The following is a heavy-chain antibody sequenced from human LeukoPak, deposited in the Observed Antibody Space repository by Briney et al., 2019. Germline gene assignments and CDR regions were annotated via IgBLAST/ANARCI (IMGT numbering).Heavy chain of an antibody. J-gene: IGHJ6*03. CDR2: ISSSGDTI. V-gene: IGHV3-48*01. D-gene: IGHD3-16*01. CDR1: GFTVSSNY. CDR3: ASSSSYGDSYYYYMDV. Sequence: GGSLRLSCAASGFTVSSNYMSWVRQAPGKGLEWTSYISSSGDTIKYADSVKGRFSISRDNGKNSLFLQMNGLRAEDTAVYYCASSSSYGDSYYYYMDVWGKGTTVTVSS.